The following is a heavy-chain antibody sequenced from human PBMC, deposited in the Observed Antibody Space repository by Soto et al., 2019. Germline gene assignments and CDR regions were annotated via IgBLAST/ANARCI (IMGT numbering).Heavy chain of an antibody. Sequence: QAQLVQSGAEVKRPGASVRVSCKASGYTFSNYGVTWVRQAPGQGLEWMGWISGYNGNTNIAQKFQGRITMTTDTSTSTAYMELRSLRSDDTAVYYCARSHGDYAGYWGQGTLVTVSS. V-gene: IGHV1-18*01. D-gene: IGHD4-17*01. CDR3: ARSHGDYAGY. CDR1: GYTFSNYG. CDR2: ISGYNGNT. J-gene: IGHJ4*02.